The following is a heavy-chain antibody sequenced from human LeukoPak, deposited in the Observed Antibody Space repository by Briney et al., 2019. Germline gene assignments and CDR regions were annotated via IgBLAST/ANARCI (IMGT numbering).Heavy chain of an antibody. V-gene: IGHV3-23*01. CDR3: VEGIFDY. CDR1: GVSGVTFSNYA. J-gene: IGHJ4*02. D-gene: IGHD3-10*01. Sequence: GGSLRLSCAASGVSGVTFSNYALNWVRQAPGKGLEWVSDISGSGHTTNYADSVKGRFSISRDNSKTTLDLQMSSLRVEDTAVYYCVEGIFDYWGQGTLVTVSS. CDR2: ISGSGHTT.